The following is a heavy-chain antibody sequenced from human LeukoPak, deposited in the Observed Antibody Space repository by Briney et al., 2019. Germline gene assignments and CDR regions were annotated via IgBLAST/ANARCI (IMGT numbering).Heavy chain of an antibody. CDR3: ARDERDGYNFDYFDY. V-gene: IGHV3-30-3*01. CDR2: ISYDGSNK. Sequence: GGSLRLSCAASGFTFSSYAMHWVRQAPGKGLEWVAVISYDGSNKYYADSVKGRFTISRDNSKSTLYLQMNSLRAEDTAVYYCARDERDGYNFDYFDYWGQGTLVTVSS. CDR1: GFTFSSYA. J-gene: IGHJ4*02. D-gene: IGHD5-24*01.